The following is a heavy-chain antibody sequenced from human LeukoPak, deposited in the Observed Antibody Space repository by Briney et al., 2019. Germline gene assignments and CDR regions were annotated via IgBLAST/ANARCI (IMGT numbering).Heavy chain of an antibody. D-gene: IGHD2-2*01. J-gene: IGHJ6*02. CDR3: ARTNLVVVPAARVGRGTLRNYYYGMDV. Sequence: GGSLRLSCAASGFTFSSYSMNWVRQAPGKGLEWVSYISSSSSTIYYADPVKGRFTISRDNAKNSLYLQMNSLRDEDTAVYYCARTNLVVVPAARVGRGTLRNYYYGMDVWGQGTTVTVSS. CDR1: GFTFSSYS. V-gene: IGHV3-48*02. CDR2: ISSSSSTI.